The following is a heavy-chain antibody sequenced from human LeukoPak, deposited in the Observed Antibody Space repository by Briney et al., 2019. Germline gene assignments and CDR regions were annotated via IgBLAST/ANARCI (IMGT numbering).Heavy chain of an antibody. Sequence: SETLSLTCAVSGDSISSGYYRGWIRQPPGKGLEWIGSIYHSGSTYYNPSLKSRVTISVDTSKNQFSLKLSSVTAADTAVYYCAQARKTWNFFRVRNNWFDPWGQRTLVTVSS. D-gene: IGHD1-7*01. CDR3: AQARKTWNFFRVRNNWFDP. CDR2: IYHSGST. J-gene: IGHJ5*02. V-gene: IGHV4-38-2*01. CDR1: GDSISSGYY.